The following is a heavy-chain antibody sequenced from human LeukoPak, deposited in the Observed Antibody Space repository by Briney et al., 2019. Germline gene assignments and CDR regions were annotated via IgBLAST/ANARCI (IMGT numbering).Heavy chain of an antibody. CDR3: AREIGYCSSTSCLLDY. CDR2: IYTSGST. Sequence: SETLSLTCTVSGGSISSYYWSWIRQPAGKGLKWIGRIYTSGSTNYNPSLKSRVTMSVDTSKNQFSLKLSSVTAADTAVYYCAREIGYCSSTSCLLDYWGQGTLVTVSS. J-gene: IGHJ4*02. D-gene: IGHD2-2*01. V-gene: IGHV4-4*07. CDR1: GGSISSYY.